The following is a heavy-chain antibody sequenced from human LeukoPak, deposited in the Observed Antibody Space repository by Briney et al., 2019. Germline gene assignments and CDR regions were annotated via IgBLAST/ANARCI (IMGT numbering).Heavy chain of an antibody. Sequence: ASVKVSCKASGYTFTSYGISWVRQAPGQGLEWMGWISAYNGNTNYAQKLQGRVTMTTDTSTSTAYMELRSLRSDDTAVYYCARDTSHAPGYSSTYNWFDPWGQGTLVTVSS. J-gene: IGHJ5*02. V-gene: IGHV1-18*01. CDR2: ISAYNGNT. CDR1: GYTFTSYG. CDR3: ARDTSHAPGYSSTYNWFDP. D-gene: IGHD6-19*01.